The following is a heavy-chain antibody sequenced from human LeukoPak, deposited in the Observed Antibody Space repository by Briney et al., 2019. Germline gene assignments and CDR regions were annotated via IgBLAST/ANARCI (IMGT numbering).Heavy chain of an antibody. CDR3: ARGQYYYDSSGYYDAFDI. CDR1: GFTFRNYV. Sequence: GGSLRLSCAASGFTFRNYVIHWVRQAPGKGLEWVAVTSSDLNVKLYADSVKGRFTISRDNSKNTLYLQMNSLRAEDTAVYYCARGQYYYDSSGYYDAFDIWGQGTMVTVSS. J-gene: IGHJ3*02. V-gene: IGHV3-30-3*01. D-gene: IGHD3-22*01. CDR2: TSSDLNVK.